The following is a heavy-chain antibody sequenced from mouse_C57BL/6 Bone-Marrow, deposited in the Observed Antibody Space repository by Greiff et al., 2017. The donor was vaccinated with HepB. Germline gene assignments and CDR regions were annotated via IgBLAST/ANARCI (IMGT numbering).Heavy chain of an antibody. CDR1: GYTFTSYW. D-gene: IGHD2-4*01. CDR2: IHPNSGST. V-gene: IGHV1-64*01. Sequence: QVQLQQPGAELVKPGASVKLSCKASGYTFTSYWMHWVKQRPGQGLEWIGMIHPNSGSTNYNEKFKSKATLTVDKSSSTAYMQLSSLTSEDSAVYYGARSGDYDVDVVDCWGQGTSVTVSS. J-gene: IGHJ4*01. CDR3: ARSGDYDVDVVDC.